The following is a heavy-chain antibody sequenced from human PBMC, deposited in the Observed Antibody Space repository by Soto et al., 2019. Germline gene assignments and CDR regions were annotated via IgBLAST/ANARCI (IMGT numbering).Heavy chain of an antibody. V-gene: IGHV4-39*01. CDR2: IYYSGST. D-gene: IGHD3-10*01. J-gene: IGHJ4*02. CDR1: GGSISSSSYY. CDR3: ARTYYYGSGSYYPFDY. Sequence: SETLSLTCTVSGGSISSSSYYWGWIRQPPGKGLEGIGSIYYSGSTYYNPSLKSRVTISVDTSKNQFSLKLSSVTAADTAVYYCARTYYYGSGSYYPFDYWGQGTLVTVSS.